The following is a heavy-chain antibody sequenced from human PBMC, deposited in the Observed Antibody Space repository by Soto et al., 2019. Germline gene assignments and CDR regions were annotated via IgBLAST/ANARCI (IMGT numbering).Heavy chain of an antibody. V-gene: IGHV1-18*01. CDR1: GYSYTAYS. J-gene: IGHJ6*02. D-gene: IGHD3-3*01. CDR2: ISAYNDNI. Sequence: QVQLVQSGAEVKKPGASVKVSCKASGYSYTAYSVTWVRQAPGQGLEWMGWISAYNDNINYAQKFQGRVTMTKDTSTNTAYMELRKLRSDDTAVYYCASGWATIYENYYYSGLDVWGRGTTVTVSS. CDR3: ASGWATIYENYYYSGLDV.